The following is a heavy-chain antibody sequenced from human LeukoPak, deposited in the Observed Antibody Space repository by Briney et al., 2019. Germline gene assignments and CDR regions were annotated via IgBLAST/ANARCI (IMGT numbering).Heavy chain of an antibody. CDR3: ASRTLRFSEWLLSGPDYYYYGMDV. Sequence: SETLSLTCAVYGGSFSGYYWSWIRQPPGKGLEWIGEINHSGSTNYNPSLKSRVTISVDTSKNQFSLKLSSVTAADTAVYYCASRTLRFSEWLLSGPDYYYYGMDVWGQGTTVTVSS. J-gene: IGHJ6*02. V-gene: IGHV4-34*01. CDR2: INHSGST. D-gene: IGHD3-3*01. CDR1: GGSFSGYY.